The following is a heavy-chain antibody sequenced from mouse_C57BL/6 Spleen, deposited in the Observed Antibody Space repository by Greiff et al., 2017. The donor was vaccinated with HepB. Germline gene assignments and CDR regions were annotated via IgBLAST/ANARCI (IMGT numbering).Heavy chain of an antibody. CDR1: GYTFTSYW. J-gene: IGHJ3*01. V-gene: IGHV1-55*01. D-gene: IGHD1-1*01. CDR2: IYPGSGST. CDR3: ARKGTYYGSSLFAY. Sequence: VQLQQPGAELVKPGASVKMSCKASGYTFTSYWITWVKQRPGQGLEWIGDIYPGSGSTNYNEKFKSKATLTVDTSSSTAYMQLSSLTSEDSAVYYCARKGTYYGSSLFAYWGQGTLVTVSA.